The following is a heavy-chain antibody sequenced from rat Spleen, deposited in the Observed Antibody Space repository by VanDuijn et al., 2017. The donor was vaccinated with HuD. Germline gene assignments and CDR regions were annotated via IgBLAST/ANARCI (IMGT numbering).Heavy chain of an antibody. CDR2: ISYSGST. CDR1: GYSITSNY. V-gene: IGHV3-1*01. D-gene: IGHD1-1*01. CDR3: ARSVGGYYNSGNEGYFDY. J-gene: IGHJ2*01. Sequence: EVQLQESGPGLVKPSQSLSLTCSVTGYSITSNYWGWIRKFPGNKMEWMGYISYSGSTSYNPSLKSRISITRDTSKNQLFMQLNSVATEDTATYYFARSVGGYYNSGNEGYFDYWGQGVMVTVSS.